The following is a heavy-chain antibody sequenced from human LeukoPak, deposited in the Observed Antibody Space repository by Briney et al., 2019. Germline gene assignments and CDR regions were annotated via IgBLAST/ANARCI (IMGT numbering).Heavy chain of an antibody. D-gene: IGHD5-18*01. J-gene: IGHJ4*02. CDR1: GGSFSGYY. V-gene: IGHV4-34*01. Sequence: SETLSLTCAVYGGSFSGYYWSWIRQPPGKGLEWIGEINHSGSTNYNPSLKSRVTISVDTSKNQFSLKLSSVTAADTAVYYCARFGIQRGYFDYWGQGTLVTVSS. CDR2: INHSGST. CDR3: ARFGIQRGYFDY.